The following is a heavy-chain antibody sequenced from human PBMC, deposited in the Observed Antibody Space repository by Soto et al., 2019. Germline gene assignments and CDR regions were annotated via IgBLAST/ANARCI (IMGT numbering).Heavy chain of an antibody. J-gene: IGHJ5*02. V-gene: IGHV3-23*01. CDR3: AKDALLEDLWFGDRDWFDP. CDR1: GFTFSSYA. D-gene: IGHD3-10*01. CDR2: ISGSGGST. Sequence: PGGSLRLSCAASGFTFSSYAMSWVRQAPGKGLEWVSAISGSGGSTYYADSVKGRFTISRDNSKNTLYLQMNSLRAEDTAVYYCAKDALLEDLWFGDRDWFDPWGQGTLVTVLL.